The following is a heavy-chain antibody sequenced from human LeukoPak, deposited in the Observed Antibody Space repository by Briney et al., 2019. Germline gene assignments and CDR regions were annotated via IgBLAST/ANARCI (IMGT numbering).Heavy chain of an antibody. V-gene: IGHV4-59*01. D-gene: IGHD6-13*01. Sequence: SETLSLTCTVSGGSISSYYWSWIRRPPGKGLEWIGYIYYSGSTSYNPSLKSRVTISVDTSKNQFSLKLTSVTAADTAVYYCARSGIPDAFDIWGQGTMVTVSS. CDR3: ARSGIPDAFDI. CDR2: IYYSGST. J-gene: IGHJ3*02. CDR1: GGSISSYY.